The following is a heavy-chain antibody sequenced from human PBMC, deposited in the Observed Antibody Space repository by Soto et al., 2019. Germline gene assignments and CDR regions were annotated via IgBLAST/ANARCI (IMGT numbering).Heavy chain of an antibody. D-gene: IGHD2-15*01. CDR3: AKEKMGDCSGGSCYGAYGMDV. Sequence: HPGGSLRLSCAASGFTFSDYAMHWVRQAPGKGLEWVAVVSHDGRNTHYADSVKGRFTISRDNSKNTLYLQMNSLRAEDTAVYYCAKEKMGDCSGGSCYGAYGMDVWGQGITVTVSS. V-gene: IGHV3-30*18. CDR1: GFTFSDYA. J-gene: IGHJ6*02. CDR2: VSHDGRNT.